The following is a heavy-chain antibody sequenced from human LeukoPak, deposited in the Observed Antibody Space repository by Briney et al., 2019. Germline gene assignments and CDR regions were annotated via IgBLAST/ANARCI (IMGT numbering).Heavy chain of an antibody. J-gene: IGHJ4*02. V-gene: IGHV4-61*02. D-gene: IGHD3-16*01. Sequence: PSETLSLTCTVSGGSISSGSYYWSWTRQPAGKGLEWIGRIYTSGSTNYNPSLKSRVTISVDTSKNQFSLKLSSVTAADTAVYYCASGGESKFDYWGQGTLVTVSS. CDR1: GGSISSGSYY. CDR3: ASGGESKFDY. CDR2: IYTSGST.